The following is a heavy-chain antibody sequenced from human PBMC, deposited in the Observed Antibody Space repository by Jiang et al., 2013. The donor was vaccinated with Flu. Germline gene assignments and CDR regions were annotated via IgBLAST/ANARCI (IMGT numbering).Heavy chain of an antibody. CDR1: GFTFGSYA. J-gene: IGHJ6*02. CDR3: AKESIGMATGRSRADYGMDV. D-gene: IGHD5-24*01. CDR2: ISGSGGST. V-gene: IGHV3-23*01. Sequence: VQLLESGGGLVQPGGSLRLSCAASGFTFGSYAMSWVRQAPGKGLEWVSAISGSGGSTYYADSVKGRFTISRDNSKNTLYLQMNSLRAEDTAVYYCAKESIGMATGRSRADYGMDVWGQGTTVTVSS.